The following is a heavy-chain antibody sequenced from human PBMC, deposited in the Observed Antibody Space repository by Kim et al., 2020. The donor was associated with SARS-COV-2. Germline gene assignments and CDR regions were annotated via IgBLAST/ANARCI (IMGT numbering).Heavy chain of an antibody. CDR3: AKDHYGSGSYDTGMNV. CDR1: GFSFSSYA. V-gene: IGHV3-30*18. J-gene: IGHJ3*01. CDR2: ISYDGSNG. Sequence: GGSLRLSCAASGFSFSSYAMHWVRQGPGKGLEWVAHISYDGSNGYYTESVKGRFTVSRDNSKNTLYIQMNSLGTEDTAVYYCAKDHYGSGSYDTGMNVW. D-gene: IGHD3-10*01.